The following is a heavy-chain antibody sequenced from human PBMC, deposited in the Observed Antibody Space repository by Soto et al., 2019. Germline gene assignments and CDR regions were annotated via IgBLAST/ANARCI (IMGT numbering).Heavy chain of an antibody. CDR1: GYTFTGYY. Sequence: ASVKVSCKASGYTFTGYYMHWVRQAPGQGLEWMGWINPNSGGTNYAQKFQGWVTMTRDTSISTAYMELSRLRSDDTAVYYCARDRGVVPAANWFDPWGQGTLVTVSS. V-gene: IGHV1-2*04. CDR2: INPNSGGT. CDR3: ARDRGVVPAANWFDP. J-gene: IGHJ5*02. D-gene: IGHD2-2*01.